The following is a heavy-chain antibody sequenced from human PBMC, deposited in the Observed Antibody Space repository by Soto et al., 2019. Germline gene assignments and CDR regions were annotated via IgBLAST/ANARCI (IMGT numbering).Heavy chain of an antibody. J-gene: IGHJ4*02. CDR2: LSSDDKT. CDR1: GFIVSGTF. V-gene: IGHV3-66*01. D-gene: IGHD3-3*01. Sequence: EVRLVESGGGLVQPGGSLRLSCAASGFIVSGTFLTWVRRVPGRGPEWVSTLSSDDKTYYADPVRGRFTISRDSSKNTLFLQMNTLRAEDTAVYHCARDIFGGSYDFWHGGQGTLVTVSS. CDR3: ARDIFGGSYDFWH.